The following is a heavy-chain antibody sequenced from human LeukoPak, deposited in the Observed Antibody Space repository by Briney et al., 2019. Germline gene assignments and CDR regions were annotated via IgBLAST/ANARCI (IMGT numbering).Heavy chain of an antibody. CDR3: ARTRRVALTATHPYYFDY. D-gene: IGHD2-21*02. CDR1: GFIFSSYW. Sequence: GGSLRLSCAASGFIFSSYWMSWVRQAPGKGLEWVANIIQDGSEKYYVDSVKGRFTISRDNAKNSLYLQMNSLRAEDTAVYYCARTRRVALTATHPYYFDYWGQGTLVTVSS. J-gene: IGHJ4*02. V-gene: IGHV3-7*01. CDR2: IIQDGSEK.